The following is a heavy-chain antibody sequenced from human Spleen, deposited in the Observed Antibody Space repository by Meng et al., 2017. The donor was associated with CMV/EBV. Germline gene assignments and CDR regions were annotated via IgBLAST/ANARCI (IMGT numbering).Heavy chain of an antibody. Sequence: GESLKISCAASGFTFSTYDMHWVRLPAGKALEWVSAIGIARDTYYSDSVKGRFTISRENARNSLYLQMDSLRAGDTAVYYCARDRNGLDVWGHGTTVTVSS. CDR2: IGIARDT. V-gene: IGHV3-13*01. J-gene: IGHJ6*02. CDR3: ARDRNGLDV. CDR1: GFTFSTYD.